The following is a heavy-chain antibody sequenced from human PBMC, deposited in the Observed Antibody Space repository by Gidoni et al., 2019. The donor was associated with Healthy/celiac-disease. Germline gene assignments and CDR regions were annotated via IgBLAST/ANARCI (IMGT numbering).Heavy chain of an antibody. CDR2: INPSGGST. V-gene: IGHV1-46*04. CDR1: GYTFTSYY. D-gene: IGHD5-12*01. Sequence: QVQLVQSGAELQKPGASVKVSFKSSGYTFTSYYMHWVRQAPGQGLEWMGIINPSGGSTSYAQKLQGRVTMTRDTSTSTVYMELSSLRSEDTAVYYCAREYRRDGYNSPLDYWGQGTLVTVSS. J-gene: IGHJ4*02. CDR3: AREYRRDGYNSPLDY.